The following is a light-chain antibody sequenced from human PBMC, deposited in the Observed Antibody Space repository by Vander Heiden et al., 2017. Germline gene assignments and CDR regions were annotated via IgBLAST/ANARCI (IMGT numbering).Light chain of an antibody. CDR1: QGISNY. CDR2: AAS. Sequence: DIQMSQAASSMSPSVGDRVTTTLRASQGISNYLAWFQQKPGKAPMSLIYAASSLPSGIPSRFSGSGSGTDFTLTISSLQPEDFAAYYCQQYNSYPPTFGQGTRLEIK. J-gene: IGKJ5*01. CDR3: QQYNSYPPT. V-gene: IGKV1-16*01.